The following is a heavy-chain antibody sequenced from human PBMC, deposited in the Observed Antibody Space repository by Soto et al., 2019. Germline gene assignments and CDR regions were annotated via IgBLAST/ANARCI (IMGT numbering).Heavy chain of an antibody. Sequence: SETLSLTCTVSGGSMIAYYWNWMRQPPGKGLQWIGYTYYSGSTTYNPSLKSRVTISVDSSKNQFSLRLDSVTPADTAVYYCARVRGTAGKRYFDYWGPGTLVTVSS. CDR2: TYYSGST. V-gene: IGHV4-59*01. CDR1: GGSMIAYY. J-gene: IGHJ4*02. D-gene: IGHD6-13*01. CDR3: ARVRGTAGKRYFDY.